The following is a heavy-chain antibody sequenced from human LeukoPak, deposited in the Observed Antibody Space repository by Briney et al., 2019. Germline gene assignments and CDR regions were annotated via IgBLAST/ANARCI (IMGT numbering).Heavy chain of an antibody. CDR2: ISPYSGHA. V-gene: IGHV1-18*04. D-gene: IGHD6-19*01. Sequence: ASVKVSCKASGYTFYTYGLSWVRQAPGLGLEWMGWISPYSGHANYAQKLQGIVTMTTDTSTSTAYMELRSLRSDDTAMYYCARDPGVYSSGSYAPGWFDPWGQGSLVTVSS. CDR1: GYTFYTYG. CDR3: ARDPGVYSSGSYAPGWFDP. J-gene: IGHJ5*02.